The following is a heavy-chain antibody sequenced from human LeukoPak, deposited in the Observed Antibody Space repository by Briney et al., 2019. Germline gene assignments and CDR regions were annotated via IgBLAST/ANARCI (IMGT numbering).Heavy chain of an antibody. J-gene: IGHJ5*02. Sequence: GASVKVSCKASGYTFTSYAMHWVRQAPGQRLEWMGWINAGNGNTKYSQKFQGRVTITRDTSASTAYMELSSLRSEDTAVYYCARDLLRNRNWFDPWGQGALVTVSS. CDR3: ARDLLRNRNWFDP. V-gene: IGHV1-3*01. CDR1: GYTFTSYA. D-gene: IGHD1-14*01. CDR2: INAGNGNT.